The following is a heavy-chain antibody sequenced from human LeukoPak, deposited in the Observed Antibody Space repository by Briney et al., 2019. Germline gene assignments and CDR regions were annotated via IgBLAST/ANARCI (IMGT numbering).Heavy chain of an antibody. V-gene: IGHV3-66*01. CDR2: IYSGGST. CDR1: GFTLSSLA. D-gene: IGHD2-15*01. Sequence: PGGSLRLSCAASGFTLSSLAMHWVRQAPGKGLEWVSVIYSGGSTYYADSVKGRFTISRDNSKNTLYLQMNSLRAEDTAVYYCARGYCSGGSCRRTPFDYWGQGTLVTVSS. J-gene: IGHJ4*02. CDR3: ARGYCSGGSCRRTPFDY.